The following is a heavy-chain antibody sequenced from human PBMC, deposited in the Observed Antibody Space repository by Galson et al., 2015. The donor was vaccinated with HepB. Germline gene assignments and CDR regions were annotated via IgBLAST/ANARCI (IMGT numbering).Heavy chain of an antibody. Sequence: SLRLSCAASGFTFSSYGMHWVRQAPGKGLEWVAVIWYGGSNKYYADSVKGRFTISRDNSKNTLYLQMNSLRAEDTAVYYCARDSEGGSYSSYAWLWGQGTLVTVSS. CDR1: GFTFSSYG. CDR2: IWYGGSNK. V-gene: IGHV3-33*01. D-gene: IGHD1-26*01. J-gene: IGHJ4*02. CDR3: ARDSEGGSYSSYAWL.